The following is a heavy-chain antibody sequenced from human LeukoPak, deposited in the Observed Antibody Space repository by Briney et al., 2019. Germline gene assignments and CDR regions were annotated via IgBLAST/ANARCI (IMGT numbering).Heavy chain of an antibody. CDR2: TPFDGTTK. J-gene: IGHJ6*03. V-gene: IGHV3-30*04. D-gene: IGHD2-2*01. Sequence: GGSLRLSCAASGFTFSTYAMHWVRPAPGKGLEWVAVTPFDGTTKYYADSVKGRFTVSRDNSKNTLILQMNSLRAEDTAVYYCARGSSTNCYGGNCFYYYMAVWGKGTTVTVSS. CDR1: GFTFSTYA. CDR3: ARGSSTNCYGGNCFYYYMAV.